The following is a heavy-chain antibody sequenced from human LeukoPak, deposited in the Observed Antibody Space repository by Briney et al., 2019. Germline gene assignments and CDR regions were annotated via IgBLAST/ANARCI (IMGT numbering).Heavy chain of an antibody. CDR3: ARDCSGGSCYLGSYGMDV. Sequence: QTGGSLRLSCAASGFTFSSYGMHWVRQAPGKGLEWVSVIYSGGSTYYADSVKGRFTISRDNSKNTLYLQMNSLRAEDTAVYYCARDCSGGSCYLGSYGMDVWGQGTTVTVSS. J-gene: IGHJ6*02. CDR2: IYSGGST. V-gene: IGHV3-NL1*01. D-gene: IGHD2-15*01. CDR1: GFTFSSYG.